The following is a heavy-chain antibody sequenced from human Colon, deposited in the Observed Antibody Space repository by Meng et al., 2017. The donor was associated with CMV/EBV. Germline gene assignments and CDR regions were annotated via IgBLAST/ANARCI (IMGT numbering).Heavy chain of an antibody. CDR1: AFGGYY. CDR3: ARGQSYCSGGSCQTFFDY. V-gene: IGHV4-34*01. D-gene: IGHD2-15*01. CDR2: IYHTGNT. J-gene: IGHJ4*02. Sequence: AFGGYYWNLDRQPAGKGLEWIGEIYHTGNTHYNPSLKSQVIVSVDTSKNQFSLKLTSMTAADTAVYYCARGQSYCSGGSCQTFFDYWGQGTLVTVSS.